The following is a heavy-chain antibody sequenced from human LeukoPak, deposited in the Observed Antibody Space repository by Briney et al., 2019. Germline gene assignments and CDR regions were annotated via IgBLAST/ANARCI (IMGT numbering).Heavy chain of an antibody. V-gene: IGHV4-4*02. CDR1: GGSISSSNW. CDR3: ATPWGVADAFDI. J-gene: IGHJ3*02. D-gene: IGHD3-10*01. CDR2: IYHSGST. Sequence: PSGTLSLTCAVSGGSISSSNWWSWVRQPPGKGLEWIGEIYHSGSTNYNPSLKSRVTISVDTSKNQFSLKLNSVSAADTAVYYCATPWGVADAFDIWGQGTMVIVSS.